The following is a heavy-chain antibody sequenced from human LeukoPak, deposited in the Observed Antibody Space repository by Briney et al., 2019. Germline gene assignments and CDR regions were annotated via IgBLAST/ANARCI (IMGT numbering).Heavy chain of an antibody. J-gene: IGHJ3*02. CDR1: GYTFTGYY. V-gene: IGHV1-2*02. CDR3: ARDLSGSYSVERFTHDAFDI. D-gene: IGHD1-26*01. CDR2: INPNSGGT. Sequence: ASVKVSCKASGYTFTGYYMHWVRQAPGQGLEWMGWINPNSGGTNYAQKFQGRVTMTRDTSISTAYMELSSLRSEATAVYYCARDLSGSYSVERFTHDAFDIWGQGTMVTVSS.